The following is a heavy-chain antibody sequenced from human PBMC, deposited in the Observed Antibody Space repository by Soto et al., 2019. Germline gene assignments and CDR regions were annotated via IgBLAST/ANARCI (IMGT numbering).Heavy chain of an antibody. V-gene: IGHV1-8*01. D-gene: IGHD1-26*01. CDR3: ARGVSAGVDY. J-gene: IGHJ4*02. CDR1: GYSFTSLD. CDR2: MQPSTGRT. Sequence: VASVKVSCKASGYSFTSLDINWVRQTAGQGLEWMGWMQPSTGRTGYAQKFQGRVTMTRYTSINTAYMDLTTLTSDDTACYYCARGVSAGVDYWGQGTLVTVSS.